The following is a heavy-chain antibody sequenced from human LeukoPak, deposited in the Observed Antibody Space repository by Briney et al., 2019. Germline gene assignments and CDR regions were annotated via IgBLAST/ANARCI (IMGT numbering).Heavy chain of an antibody. J-gene: IGHJ4*02. V-gene: IGHV4-59*11. Sequence: SETLSLTCTVSGGSISSHYWSWIRQPPGKGLEWIGYIYYSGSTNYNPSLKSRVTISVDTSKNQFSLKLSSVTAADTAVYYCARATYYYGSGSYYNFDYWGQGTLVTVSS. D-gene: IGHD3-10*01. CDR3: ARATYYYGSGSYYNFDY. CDR1: GGSISSHY. CDR2: IYYSGST.